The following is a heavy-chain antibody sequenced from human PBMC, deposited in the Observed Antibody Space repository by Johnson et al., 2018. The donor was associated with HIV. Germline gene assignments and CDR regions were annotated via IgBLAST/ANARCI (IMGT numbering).Heavy chain of an antibody. J-gene: IGHJ3*02. CDR3: AKYTFDI. D-gene: IGHD2/OR15-2a*01. V-gene: IGHV3-7*01. Sequence: VQLVESGGGVVQPGRSLRLSCAASGFTFRSYWMTWVRQAPGKGLEWVANIKQDGREKNYVDSVKGRFTISRDNAKNTLYLQMNSLRAEDTAVYYCAKYTFDIWGQGTMVTVSS. CDR1: GFTFRSYW. CDR2: IKQDGREK.